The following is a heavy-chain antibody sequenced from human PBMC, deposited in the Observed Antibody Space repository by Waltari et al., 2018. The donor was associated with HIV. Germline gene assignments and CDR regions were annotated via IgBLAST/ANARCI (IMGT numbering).Heavy chain of an antibody. J-gene: IGHJ4*02. CDR2: VSGSGAKS. V-gene: IGHV3-23*01. CDR3: AKAYYENTAYYYDF. D-gene: IGHD3-22*01. CDR1: GFAYVSYS. Sequence: EVQLLESGGGLVQPGGSWRLSCAASGFAYVSYSITWVRQSPERGLEWVAAVSGSGAKSFYADSVKGRFTISRDNSKNTVFLQMNSLRAADTAIYYCAKAYYENTAYYYDFWGRGTRVTVSS.